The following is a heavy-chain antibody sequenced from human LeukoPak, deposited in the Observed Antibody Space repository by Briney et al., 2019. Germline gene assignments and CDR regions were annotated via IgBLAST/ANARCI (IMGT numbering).Heavy chain of an antibody. Sequence: ASVKVSCKAAGYTLTGYYMHWLRQAPGQGLEWMGWINPNSGGTSYGQKIQGRVTMTRDTSNSTAYMELSKLRSDDTAVYYCAGGRCSSRSCYLFDYWGQGTLVTVSS. CDR1: GYTLTGYY. CDR3: AGGRCSSRSCYLFDY. V-gene: IGHV1-2*02. CDR2: INPNSGGT. J-gene: IGHJ4*02. D-gene: IGHD2-2*01.